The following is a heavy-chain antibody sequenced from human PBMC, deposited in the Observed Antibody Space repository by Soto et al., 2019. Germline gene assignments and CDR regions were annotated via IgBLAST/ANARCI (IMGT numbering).Heavy chain of an antibody. CDR1: GGSISSYY. D-gene: IGHD1-26*01. CDR2: IYYSGST. Sequence: KPSETLSLTCTVSGGSISSYYWSWIRQPPGKGLEWIGYIYYSGSTNYNPSLKSRVTISVDTSKNQFSLKLSSVTAADTAVYYCARGGRYSGSYDLDYFDYWGQGTLVTVSS. V-gene: IGHV4-59*01. CDR3: ARGGRYSGSYDLDYFDY. J-gene: IGHJ4*02.